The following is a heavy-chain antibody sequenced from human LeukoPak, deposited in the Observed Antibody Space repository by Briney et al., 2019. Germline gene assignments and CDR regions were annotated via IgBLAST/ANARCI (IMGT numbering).Heavy chain of an antibody. Sequence: GASVKVSCKASGYTFTNYAVNWVRQAPGQGLEWMGWINTNTGNPTYAQGFTGRLVFSLDTSVSTAYLQISSLKAEDTAVYYCASSRGDYDSSGYYFYYYMDVWGKGTTVTISS. CDR3: ASSRGDYDSSGYYFYYYMDV. CDR2: INTNTGNP. CDR1: GYTFTNYA. V-gene: IGHV7-4-1*02. D-gene: IGHD3-22*01. J-gene: IGHJ6*03.